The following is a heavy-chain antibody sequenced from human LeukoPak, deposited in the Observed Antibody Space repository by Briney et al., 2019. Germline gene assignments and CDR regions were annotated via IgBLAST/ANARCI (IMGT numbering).Heavy chain of an antibody. CDR3: ARDTGAAAGTGNAFDI. D-gene: IGHD6-13*01. V-gene: IGHV1-69*13. Sequence: ASVKVSCKASGGTFSSYAISWVRQAPGQGLEWMGGIIPIFGTANYAQKFQGRVTITADESTSTAYMELSSLRSEDAAVYYCARDTGAAAGTGNAFDIWGQGTMVTVSS. CDR2: IIPIFGTA. J-gene: IGHJ3*02. CDR1: GGTFSSYA.